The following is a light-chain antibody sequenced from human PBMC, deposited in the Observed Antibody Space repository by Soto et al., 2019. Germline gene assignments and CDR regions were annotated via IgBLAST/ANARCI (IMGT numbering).Light chain of an antibody. J-gene: IGKJ3*01. CDR1: QGISSA. CDR2: DAS. V-gene: IGKV1-13*02. CDR3: QQFNSYPLT. Sequence: AIQLTQSPSSLSASVGDRVTITCRASQGISSALAWYQEKPGKAPKLLIYDASSLESGVPSRFSGRGSGTDFTLTISSLQPEDFATYDCQQFNSYPLTFGPGTKVDMK.